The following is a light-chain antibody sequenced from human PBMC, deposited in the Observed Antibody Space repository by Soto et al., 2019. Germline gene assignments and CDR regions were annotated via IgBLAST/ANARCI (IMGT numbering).Light chain of an antibody. V-gene: IGKV3-20*01. CDR3: QQYGSTPLT. J-gene: IGKJ4*01. CDR1: QSVRNNY. Sequence: EIVLTQSPGTLSSSPGERATLSCRASQSVRNNYLAWYQQKPGQPPRFLIYDVSTRAAGIPDRFSGSGSGPDFTLTISRLEPEDFAVYYCQQYGSTPLTFGGGTKVEIE. CDR2: DVS.